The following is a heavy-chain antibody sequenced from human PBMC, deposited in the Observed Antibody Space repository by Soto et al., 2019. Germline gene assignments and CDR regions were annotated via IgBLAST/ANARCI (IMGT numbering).Heavy chain of an antibody. CDR2: ISPYNGNT. Sequence: GASVKVSCKTSGYPFTSYGIGWVRQAPGQGLEWMGWISPYNGNTYYAQKFQGRVTMTTDTYTNTVYMELRSLRSDDTAVYYCARSFGVAAAGPFDYWGQGTLVTVS. D-gene: IGHD6-13*01. CDR1: GYPFTSYG. J-gene: IGHJ4*02. CDR3: ARSFGVAAAGPFDY. V-gene: IGHV1-18*01.